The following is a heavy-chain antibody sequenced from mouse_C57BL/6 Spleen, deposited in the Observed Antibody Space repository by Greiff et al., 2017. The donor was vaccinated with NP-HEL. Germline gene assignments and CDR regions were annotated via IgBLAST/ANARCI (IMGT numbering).Heavy chain of an antibody. Sequence: DVMLVESGGDLVKPGGSLKLSCAASGFTFSSYGMSWVRQTPDKRLEWVATISSGGSYTYYPDSVKGRFTISRDNAKNTLYLQMSSLKSEDTAMYYCARHQTHYFDYWGQGTTLTVSS. J-gene: IGHJ2*01. CDR1: GFTFSSYG. CDR3: ARHQTHYFDY. V-gene: IGHV5-6*02. CDR2: ISSGGSYT.